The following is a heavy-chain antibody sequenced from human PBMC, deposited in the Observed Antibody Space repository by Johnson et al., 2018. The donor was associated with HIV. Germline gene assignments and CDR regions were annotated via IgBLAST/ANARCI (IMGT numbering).Heavy chain of an antibody. V-gene: IGHV3-7*01. CDR1: GFTFSSYW. Sequence: MQLVESGGGLVQPGGSLRLSCAASGFTFSSYWMSWVRQAPGKWLEWVANIKQDGSEKYYVDSVKGRFTISRDNAKNSLYLQMNSLRAEDTAVYYCARATVESAFDIWGQGTMVTVSS. CDR2: IKQDGSEK. J-gene: IGHJ3*02. CDR3: ARATVESAFDI. D-gene: IGHD4-23*01.